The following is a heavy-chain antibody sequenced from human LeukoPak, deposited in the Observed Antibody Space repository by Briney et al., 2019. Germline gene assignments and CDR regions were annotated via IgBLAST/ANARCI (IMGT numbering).Heavy chain of an antibody. Sequence: GASVKVSCKASGGTFSSYAISWVRQAPGQGLEWMGGIIPIFGTANYAQKFQGRVTITADESTSTAYMELSSLRSEDTAVYYCARGPAAADPPDYWGQGTLVTVSS. J-gene: IGHJ4*02. D-gene: IGHD6-13*01. CDR1: GGTFSSYA. CDR3: ARGPAAADPPDY. V-gene: IGHV1-69*13. CDR2: IIPIFGTA.